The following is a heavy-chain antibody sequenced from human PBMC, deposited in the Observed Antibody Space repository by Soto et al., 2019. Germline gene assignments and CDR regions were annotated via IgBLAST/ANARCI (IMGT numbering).Heavy chain of an antibody. CDR2: IYYSGST. CDR3: ARHPIAAATMFYYYYGMDV. V-gene: IGHV4-39*01. J-gene: IGHJ6*02. Sequence: SETLSLTCTVSGGSISCSSYYWGWIRQPPGKGLEWIGSIYYSGSTYYNPSLKSRVTISVDTSKNQFSLKLSSVTAADTAVYYCARHPIAAATMFYYYYGMDVWGQGTTVTVSS. D-gene: IGHD6-13*01. CDR1: GGSISCSSYY.